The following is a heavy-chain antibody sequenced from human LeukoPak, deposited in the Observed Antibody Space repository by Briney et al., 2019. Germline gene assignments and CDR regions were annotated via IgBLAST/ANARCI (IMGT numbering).Heavy chain of an antibody. CDR3: AREVYGDYVDY. D-gene: IGHD4-17*01. CDR2: IYYSGST. V-gene: IGHV4-31*03. CDR1: GGSISSGGYY. J-gene: IGHJ4*02. Sequence: SETLSLTCTVSGGSISSGGYYWSWIRQHPGKGLEWIGYIYYSGSTYYSPSLKSRVTISVDTSKNQFSLKLSSVTAADTAVYYCAREVYGDYVDYWGQGTLVTVSS.